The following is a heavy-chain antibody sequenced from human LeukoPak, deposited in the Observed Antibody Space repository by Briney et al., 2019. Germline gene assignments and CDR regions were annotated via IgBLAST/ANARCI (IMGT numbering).Heavy chain of an antibody. D-gene: IGHD4-11*01. Sequence: SETLSLTCTVSGDSISSSSYYWSWIRQPPGKGLEWIGYIYYSGSTKYNPSLKSRVTISVDTSKNQFSLKLSAVTAADTAVYYCARDNYYAFDIWGQGTMVTVSS. CDR3: ARDNYYAFDI. J-gene: IGHJ3*02. CDR2: IYYSGST. CDR1: GDSISSSSYY. V-gene: IGHV4-61*01.